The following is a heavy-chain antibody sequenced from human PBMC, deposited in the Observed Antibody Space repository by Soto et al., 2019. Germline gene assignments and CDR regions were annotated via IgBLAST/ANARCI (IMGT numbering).Heavy chain of an antibody. CDR3: TTSNLGVDF. Sequence: KPGGSLRLSCAASGLIFSDVWMTWVRQAPGKGLEWVGRIKTKPDDGTIDYAAPVRGRFTISRDDSKNTLYLQMTSLTPDDTGVYYCTTSNLGVDFWSPGTLVTVSS. CDR2: IKTKPDDGTI. CDR1: GLIFSDVW. J-gene: IGHJ4*02. D-gene: IGHD1-1*01. V-gene: IGHV3-15*01.